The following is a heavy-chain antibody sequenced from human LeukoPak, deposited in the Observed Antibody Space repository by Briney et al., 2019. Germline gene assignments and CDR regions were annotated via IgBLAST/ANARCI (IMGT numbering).Heavy chain of an antibody. Sequence: GGSLRLSCAASGFTFSSYWMSWVRQAPGKGLEWVANIKQDGSEKYYVDSVKGRFTISRDNAKNSLYLQMNSLRAEDTAVYYCARARIRLVYDFWSGCQYYFDYWGQGTLVTVSS. J-gene: IGHJ4*02. D-gene: IGHD3-3*01. CDR3: ARARIRLVYDFWSGCQYYFDY. CDR2: IKQDGSEK. CDR1: GFTFSSYW. V-gene: IGHV3-7*01.